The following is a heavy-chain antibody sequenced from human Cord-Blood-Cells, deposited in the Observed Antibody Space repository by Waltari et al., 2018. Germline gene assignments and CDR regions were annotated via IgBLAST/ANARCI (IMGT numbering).Heavy chain of an antibody. CDR3: ARDGAVAAIYYFDY. J-gene: IGHJ4*02. D-gene: IGHD6-19*01. Sequence: QAQLVQSGAEVKKPGASVKVSCKASGYTFPGHYMHWVGQAPGQGLEWMGWINPNSGGTNYAQKFQGRVTMTRDTSISTAYIELSRLRSDDTAVYYCARDGAVAAIYYFDYWGQGTLVTVSS. V-gene: IGHV1-2*02. CDR2: INPNSGGT. CDR1: GYTFPGHY.